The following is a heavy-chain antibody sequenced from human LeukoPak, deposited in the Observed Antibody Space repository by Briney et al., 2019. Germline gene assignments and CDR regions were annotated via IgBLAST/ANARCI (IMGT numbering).Heavy chain of an antibody. J-gene: IGHJ4*02. V-gene: IGHV3-74*01. CDR3: AREARGSSSSRYFDY. CDR2: INSDGSST. Sequence: GGSLRLSCAASGFTFSSYWMHWVRQAPGKGLVWVSRINSDGSSTSYADSVKGRFTISRDDAKNTLYLQMNSLRAEDTAVYYCAREARGSSSSRYFDYWGQGTLVTVSS. CDR1: GFTFSSYW. D-gene: IGHD6-6*01.